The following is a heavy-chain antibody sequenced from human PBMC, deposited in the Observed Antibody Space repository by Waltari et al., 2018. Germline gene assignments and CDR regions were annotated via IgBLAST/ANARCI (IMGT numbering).Heavy chain of an antibody. CDR3: TRAIRLPFDY. CDR1: GFTFSNAW. CDR2: IRSRTDGGTT. Sequence: EVQLVESGGGLVKPGGSLRLSCAASGFTFSNAWMSWVRQAPGKGLEWVGHIRSRTDGGTTDYAAPVKGRFTISRDDSKTTLYLQMNSLKTEDTAVYYCTRAIRLPFDYWGQGTLVTVSS. J-gene: IGHJ4*02. D-gene: IGHD3-10*01. V-gene: IGHV3-15*01.